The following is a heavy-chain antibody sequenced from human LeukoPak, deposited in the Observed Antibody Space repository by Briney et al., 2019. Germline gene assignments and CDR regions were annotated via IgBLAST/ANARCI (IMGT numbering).Heavy chain of an antibody. Sequence: SETLSLTCTVSGGSISSYYWSWIRQPPGKGLEWLGYIYYSGSTNYNPSLKSRVTISVDTSKNQFSLKLSSVTAADTAVYYCARHLKYSSGWYGTSGVDYWGQGTLVTVSS. CDR3: ARHLKYSSGWYGTSGVDY. V-gene: IGHV4-59*08. J-gene: IGHJ4*02. CDR2: IYYSGST. D-gene: IGHD6-19*01. CDR1: GGSISSYY.